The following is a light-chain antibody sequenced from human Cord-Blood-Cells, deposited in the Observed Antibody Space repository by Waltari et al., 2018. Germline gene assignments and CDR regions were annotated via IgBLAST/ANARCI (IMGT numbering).Light chain of an antibody. V-gene: IGLV2-23*01. J-gene: IGLJ1*01. CDR1: RCDVGSYNL. CDR2: EGS. CDR3: CSYAGSSTYV. Sequence: QSALNTPASVAGSPGQSITISCTRTRCDVGSYNLVSWYQQHPGKAPKLMIYEGSKRPSGVSNRFSGSKSGNTASLTISGLQAEDEADYYCCSYAGSSTYVFGTGTKVTVL.